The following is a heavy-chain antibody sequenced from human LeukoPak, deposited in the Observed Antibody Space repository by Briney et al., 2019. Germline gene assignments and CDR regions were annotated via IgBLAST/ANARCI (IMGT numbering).Heavy chain of an antibody. CDR1: GFTLSGHS. V-gene: IGHV3-21*01. CDR3: VRGRYNYGYIFDY. J-gene: IGHJ4*02. D-gene: IGHD5-18*01. Sequence: PGGSLRLSCVVSGFTLSGHSINWVRPAPGKGLEWVSSISSSSSYIYYTDSVKGRFTISRDNARNSVYLQMNSLRVEDTAVYYCVRGRYNYGYIFDYWGQGTLVTVSS. CDR2: ISSSSSYI.